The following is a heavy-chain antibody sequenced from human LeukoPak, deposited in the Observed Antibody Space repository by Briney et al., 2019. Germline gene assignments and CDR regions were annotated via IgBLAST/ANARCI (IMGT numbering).Heavy chain of an antibody. J-gene: IGHJ3*02. CDR3: AKRITIEDDAFDI. Sequence: SETLSLTCTVSGGSISSYYWSWIRQPPGKGLEWIGYIYYSVSTNYNPSLKSRVTISVDTSKNQFSLKLSSVTAADTAVYYCAKRITIEDDAFDIWGQGTMVTVSS. CDR1: GGSISSYY. D-gene: IGHD3-3*01. V-gene: IGHV4-59*08. CDR2: IYYSVST.